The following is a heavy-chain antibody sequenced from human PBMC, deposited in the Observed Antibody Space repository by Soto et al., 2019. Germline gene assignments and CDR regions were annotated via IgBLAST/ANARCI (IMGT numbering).Heavy chain of an antibody. CDR3: VQHQWALLH. CDR1: GFTFSNYG. CDR2: IAASSGDT. D-gene: IGHD1-26*01. V-gene: IGHV3-23*01. J-gene: IGHJ4*02. Sequence: EVQLLESGGGLVQPGGSLRLSCGASGFTFSNYGVTWVRQAPGKGLEWVSSIAASSGDTYYSDSVKGRFTMSRDSSENALYLQMNILRVDDTAMYFCVQHQWALLHWGQGTLVTVSS.